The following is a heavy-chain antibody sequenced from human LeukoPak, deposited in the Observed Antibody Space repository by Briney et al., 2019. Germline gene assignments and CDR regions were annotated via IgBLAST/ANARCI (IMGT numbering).Heavy chain of an antibody. V-gene: IGHV1-2*02. CDR1: GYTFTGYY. Sequence: ASVKVSCKASGYTFTGYYMHWVRRAPGQGPEWMGWISPNNGDTRYSQKFQGRVIMTTDTSISTAYMELSGLTSDDTAVYYCAAPGYKYGYVLDHWGQGTLVTVSS. D-gene: IGHD5-18*01. CDR2: ISPNNGDT. CDR3: AAPGYKYGYVLDH. J-gene: IGHJ4*02.